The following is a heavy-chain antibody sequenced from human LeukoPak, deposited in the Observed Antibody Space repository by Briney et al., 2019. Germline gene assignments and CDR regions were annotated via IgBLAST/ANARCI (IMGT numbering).Heavy chain of an antibody. CDR1: GFPFNRAW. CDR2: TISEADGGTT. D-gene: IGHD3-3*01. Sequence: GGCLRLSCETSGFPFNRAWMSWVRQSPGRGLEWVGRTISEADGGTTDYAAPVKGRFFISRDDSRQTLYLQMNNLKTEDTAVYFCVADNGVRFLEVDYWGLGTLVTVSS. CDR3: VADNGVRFLEVDY. J-gene: IGHJ4*02. V-gene: IGHV3-15*01.